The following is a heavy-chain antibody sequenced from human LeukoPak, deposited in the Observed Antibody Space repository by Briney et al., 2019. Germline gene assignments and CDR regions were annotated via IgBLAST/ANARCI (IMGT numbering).Heavy chain of an antibody. V-gene: IGHV4-59*12. D-gene: IGHD6-6*01. CDR2: IYYSGGT. CDR1: GGSISSYY. CDR3: ARVRRSSGCPEVRCYYYMDV. J-gene: IGHJ6*03. Sequence: SETLSLTCTVSGGSISSYYWSWIRQPPGKGLEWIGYIYYSGGTNYNPSLKSRVTISVDTSKNQFSLKLSSVTAADTAVYYCARVRRSSGCPEVRCYYYMDVWGKGTTVTVSS.